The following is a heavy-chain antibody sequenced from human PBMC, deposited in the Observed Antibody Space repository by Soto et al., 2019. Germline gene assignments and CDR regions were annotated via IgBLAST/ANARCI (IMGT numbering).Heavy chain of an antibody. V-gene: IGHV3-33*08. D-gene: IGHD3-10*01. CDR1: GFTFSSYG. CDR2: IWYDGSNK. Sequence: GGSLRLSCAASGFTFSSYGMHWVRQAPGKGLEWVAVIWYDGSNKYYADSVKGRFTITRDNSKNTLYLQMNSVTAEDTAVYYCARGALGEAPDYFDYWGQGTLVTVSS. J-gene: IGHJ4*02. CDR3: ARGALGEAPDYFDY.